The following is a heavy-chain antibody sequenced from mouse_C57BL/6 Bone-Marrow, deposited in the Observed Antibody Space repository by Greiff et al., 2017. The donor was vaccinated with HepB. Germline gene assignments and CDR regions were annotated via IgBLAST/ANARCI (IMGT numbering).Heavy chain of an antibody. J-gene: IGHJ4*01. CDR2: IDPENGDT. D-gene: IGHD3-2*02. CDR1: GFNIKDDY. CDR3: TNHGQLRLREKAMDF. Sequence: EVQLQQSGAELVRPGASVKLSCTASGFNIKDDYMHWVKQRPEQGLEWIGWIDPENGDTEYASKFQGKATITADTSSNTAYLQLSSLTSEDTAVYYCTNHGQLRLREKAMDFWGQGTSVTVSS. V-gene: IGHV14-4*01.